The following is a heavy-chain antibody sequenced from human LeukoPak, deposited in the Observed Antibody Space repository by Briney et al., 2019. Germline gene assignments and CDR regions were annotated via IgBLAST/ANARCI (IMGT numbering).Heavy chain of an antibody. J-gene: IGHJ4*02. CDR2: IHPSGGST. CDR3: ARDPGYGGNSGGVDY. Sequence: CASLKVSCKASGYTFTSYYMHWVRQAPGQGLEWMGIIHPSGGSTSYAQKFQGRVTMTRDTSTRTVYMDLSSLRSADTAVYYCARDPGYGGNSGGVDYWGQGTLVTVSS. D-gene: IGHD4-23*01. CDR1: GYTFTSYY. V-gene: IGHV1-46*01.